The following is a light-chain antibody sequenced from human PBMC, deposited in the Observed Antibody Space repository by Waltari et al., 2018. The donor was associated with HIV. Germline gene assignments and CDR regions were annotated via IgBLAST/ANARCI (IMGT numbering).Light chain of an antibody. V-gene: IGLV2-14*01. CDR1: SSDIGYYNY. J-gene: IGLJ3*02. CDR2: EVS. Sequence: QFALTQPASVSGSPGQSITISCTGSSSDIGYYNYVSWYQQPPGKAPKLIIYEVSKPPSGISSPFSGSKSGNTASLTISGLQAEDEADYFCSSLTNSATLSVLFGGGTQLTVL. CDR3: SSLTNSATLSVL.